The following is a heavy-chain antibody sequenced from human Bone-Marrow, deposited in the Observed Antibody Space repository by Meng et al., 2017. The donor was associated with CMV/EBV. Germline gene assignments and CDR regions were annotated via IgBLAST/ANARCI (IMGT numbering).Heavy chain of an antibody. V-gene: IGHV3-30*02. CDR1: GFTFSSYA. Sequence: GGSLRLSCAASGFTFSSYAMHWVRQAPGKGLEWAANIRFDGTNKYHADSVKGLFTISRDNSKNTLYLQMNSLRAEDTAVYYCAKRGDSSGTYAMDVWGQGTTVTVYS. J-gene: IGHJ6*02. CDR2: IRFDGTNK. CDR3: AKRGDSSGTYAMDV. D-gene: IGHD3-22*01.